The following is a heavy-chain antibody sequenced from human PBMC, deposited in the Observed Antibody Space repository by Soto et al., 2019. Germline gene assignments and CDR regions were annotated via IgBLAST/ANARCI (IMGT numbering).Heavy chain of an antibody. D-gene: IGHD3-10*01. CDR1: GGSFSGYY. V-gene: IGHV4-34*01. CDR3: ARARGGEYYGSGSYHLDY. Sequence: QVQLQQWGAGLLKPSETLSPTCAVYGGSFSGYYWSWIRQPPGKGLEWIGEINHSGSTNYNPSLKSLVTISVDTFKNQFSLKLSSVTAADTAVYYGARARGGEYYGSGSYHLDYWGQGSLVTVSS. CDR2: INHSGST. J-gene: IGHJ4*02.